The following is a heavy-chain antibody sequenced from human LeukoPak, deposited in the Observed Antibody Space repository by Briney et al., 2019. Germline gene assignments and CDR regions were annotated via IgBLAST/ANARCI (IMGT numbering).Heavy chain of an antibody. D-gene: IGHD3-22*01. CDR1: GGSISSGSYY. CDR2: IYYSGST. V-gene: IGHV4-39*07. J-gene: IGHJ4*02. Sequence: PSETLSLTCTVSGGSISSGSYYWGWIRQPPGKGLEWIGSIYYSGSTYYNPSLKSRVTISVDTSKNQFSLKLSSVTAADTAVYYCARVIVGDYYDSSGYLNYWGQGTLVTVSS. CDR3: ARVIVGDYYDSSGYLNY.